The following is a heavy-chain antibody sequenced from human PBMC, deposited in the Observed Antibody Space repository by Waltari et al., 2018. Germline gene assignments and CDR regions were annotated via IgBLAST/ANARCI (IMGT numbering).Heavy chain of an antibody. D-gene: IGHD6-19*01. CDR2: IYSGGST. CDR3: AKVFERLVRELDY. CDR1: GFTFSSYA. Sequence: VQLVQSGAEVKKPGSSVKVSCKASGFTFSSYAMSWVRQAPGKGLEWVSVIYSGGSTYYADSVKGRFTISRDNSKNTLYLQMNSLRAEDTAVYYCAKVFERLVRELDYWGQGTLVTVSS. J-gene: IGHJ4*02. V-gene: IGHV3-23*03.